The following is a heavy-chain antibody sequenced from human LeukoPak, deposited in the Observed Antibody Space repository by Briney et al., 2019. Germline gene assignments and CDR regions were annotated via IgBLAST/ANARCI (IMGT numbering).Heavy chain of an antibody. Sequence: SETLSLTCTVSGGSITSYYWSWIRQPPGKGLEWIGYIYYSGSTNYHPSLKSRVTISVDTSKNQFSLKVSSVTAADTAVYYCARQIDYGGNPYYFDYWGQGTLVTVSS. CDR1: GGSITSYY. CDR3: ARQIDYGGNPYYFDY. J-gene: IGHJ4*02. D-gene: IGHD4-23*01. V-gene: IGHV4-59*08. CDR2: IYYSGST.